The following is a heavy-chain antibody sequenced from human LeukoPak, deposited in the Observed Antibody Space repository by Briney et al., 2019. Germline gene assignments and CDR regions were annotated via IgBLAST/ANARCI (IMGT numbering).Heavy chain of an antibody. J-gene: IGHJ5*02. V-gene: IGHV3-66*01. CDR2: IYSGGST. Sequence: GGSMRLSCAASGFTVNYNYMSWVRQAPGKGLEWVSVIYSGGSTYYADSVKGRFTISRDDSNNTVYLQMNSLRVEDTAVYYCARVKVGITYWFDPWGQGTLVTVSS. D-gene: IGHD1-26*01. CDR3: ARVKVGITYWFDP. CDR1: GFTVNYNY.